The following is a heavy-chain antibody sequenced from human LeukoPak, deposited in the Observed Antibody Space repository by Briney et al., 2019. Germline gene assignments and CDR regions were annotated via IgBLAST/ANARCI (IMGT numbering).Heavy chain of an antibody. J-gene: IGHJ4*02. CDR1: GFIFTDYS. Sequence: HAGGSLRLSCAASGFIFTDYSMNWVRQAPGKGLEWVSYIDRSSNNIYYPDSVKGRFTTSRDNSKNTLYLQMNSLRAEDTAVYYCARDLAVGDGYPKPAYYFDYWGQGTLVTVSS. CDR2: IDRSSNNI. CDR3: ARDLAVGDGYPKPAYYFDY. D-gene: IGHD5-24*01. V-gene: IGHV3-48*01.